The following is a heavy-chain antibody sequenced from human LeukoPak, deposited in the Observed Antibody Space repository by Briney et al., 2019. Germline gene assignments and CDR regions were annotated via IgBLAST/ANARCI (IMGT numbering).Heavy chain of an antibody. CDR1: GFTFSSYS. CDR3: ARGTEGIVVATSYFDY. Sequence: GGSLRLSCAASGFTFSSYSMNWVRQAPGKGLEWVSSISSSSSYIYYADSVKGRFTISRDNAKNSPYLQMNSLRAEDTAVYYCARGTEGIVVATSYFDYWGQGTLVTVSS. J-gene: IGHJ4*02. D-gene: IGHD3-22*01. CDR2: ISSSSSYI. V-gene: IGHV3-21*01.